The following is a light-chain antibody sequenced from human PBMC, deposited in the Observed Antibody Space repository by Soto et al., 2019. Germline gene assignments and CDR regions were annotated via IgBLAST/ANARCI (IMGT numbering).Light chain of an antibody. CDR3: RHFVNSLTWT. CDR2: GGS. J-gene: IGKJ1*01. Sequence: EIVLTQSPGTLSLSPGERATLSCRASQSVSSTYLIWYQQKPGQAPRLLIYGGSSRATGVPDRFSGGGSGTDFTLTISRLEPEDFAVYYCRHFVNSLTWTFGQGTKVDIK. V-gene: IGKV3-20*01. CDR1: QSVSSTY.